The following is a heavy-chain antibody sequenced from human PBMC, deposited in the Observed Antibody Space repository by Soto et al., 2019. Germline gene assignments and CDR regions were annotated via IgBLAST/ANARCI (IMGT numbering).Heavy chain of an antibody. J-gene: IGHJ3*02. CDR3: AREGHTGTSDAIDI. CDR1: GFTFTVGSNY. V-gene: IGHV3-53*01. D-gene: IGHD1-26*01. CDR2: FYSGGST. Sequence: EVQLVESGGGLIQPGGSLRLSCAASGFTFTVGSNYMNWDRQAPGKGLEWASVFYSGGSTYYADSVKGRFTISRDNSKNTQDLQMNSLRAEDTAVYYCAREGHTGTSDAIDIWGQGTMVTVSS.